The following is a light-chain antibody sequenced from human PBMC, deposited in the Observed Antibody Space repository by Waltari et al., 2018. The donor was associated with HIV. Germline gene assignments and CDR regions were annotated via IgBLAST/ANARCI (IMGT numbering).Light chain of an antibody. CDR2: DVS. CDR1: SRDVGGYNY. CDR3: CSYVGSSTWV. Sequence: QSALTQPASVSGSPGQSIPISCTGTSRDVGGYNYVSWYQQHPGKAPKVMIYDVSKRPSGVSNRFSGSKSGNTASLTISGLQAEDEADYYCCSYVGSSTWVFGGGTKLTVL. J-gene: IGLJ3*02. V-gene: IGLV2-23*02.